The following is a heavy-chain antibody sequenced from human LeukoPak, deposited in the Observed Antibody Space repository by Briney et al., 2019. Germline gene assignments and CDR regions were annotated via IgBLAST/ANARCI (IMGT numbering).Heavy chain of an antibody. CDR3: ARQPIYEAYFDF. D-gene: IGHD3-16*01. Sequence: GGSLRLSCVASGFPFDRYWMSWVRQAPGKGLEWVANIKHDGSEKNFVDSVKGRFTISRDNAENSPFLQMNSLRADDTAVYFCARQPIYEAYFDFWGQGTLVTVSS. V-gene: IGHV3-7*01. J-gene: IGHJ4*02. CDR1: GFPFDRYW. CDR2: IKHDGSEK.